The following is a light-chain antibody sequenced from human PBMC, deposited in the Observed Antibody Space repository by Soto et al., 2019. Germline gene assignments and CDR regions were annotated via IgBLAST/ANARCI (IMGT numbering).Light chain of an antibody. Sequence: QSVLTQPPSASASLGASVTLTCTLSSGYSNYKVDWYQQRPGKGPRFVMRVGTGGIVGSKGGGLPDRFSVLGSGLNRYLTIKDIQEEDESDYHCGADHGSGSNFVVVFGGGTKLTVL. CDR1: SGYSNYK. CDR3: GADHGSGSNFVVV. CDR2: VGTGGIVG. V-gene: IGLV9-49*01. J-gene: IGLJ2*01.